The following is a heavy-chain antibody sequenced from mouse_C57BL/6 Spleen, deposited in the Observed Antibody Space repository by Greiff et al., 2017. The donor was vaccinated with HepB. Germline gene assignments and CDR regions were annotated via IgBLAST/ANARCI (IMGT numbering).Heavy chain of an antibody. CDR1: GYTFTSYW. J-gene: IGHJ2*01. Sequence: QVHVKQSGTELVKPGASVKLSCKASGYTFTSYWMHWVKQRPGQGLEWIGNINPSNGGTNYNEKFKSKATLTVDKSSSTAYMQLSSLTSEDSAVYYCARSGGNSYYFDYWGQGTTLTVSS. D-gene: IGHD2-1*01. CDR2: INPSNGGT. V-gene: IGHV1-53*01. CDR3: ARSGGNSYYFDY.